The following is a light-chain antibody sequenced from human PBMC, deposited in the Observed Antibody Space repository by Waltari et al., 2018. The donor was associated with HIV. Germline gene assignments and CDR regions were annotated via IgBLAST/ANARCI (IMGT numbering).Light chain of an antibody. J-gene: IGLJ2*01. CDR1: NTHFGSYNL. V-gene: IGLV2-23*02. CDR3: CSYTGTNPFLL. CDR2: EVT. Sequence: QSALTQPASVSGSPGQSVTLSCPGNNTHFGSYNLFSWYQQHPGIAPKAIIYEVTQRPSGVSSRVSGSKSGNTASRTISGLQAEDEANDYGCSYTGTNPFLLFGGGTKLTVL.